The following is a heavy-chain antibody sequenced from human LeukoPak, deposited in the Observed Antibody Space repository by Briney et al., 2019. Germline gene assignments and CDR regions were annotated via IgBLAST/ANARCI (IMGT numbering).Heavy chain of an antibody. CDR2: ISSSGSTI. D-gene: IGHD1-26*01. V-gene: IGHV3-11*01. J-gene: IGHJ4*02. CDR3: AKDRSIGTYYTFDH. Sequence: PGGSLRLSCAASGFTFSDYYMSWIRQAPGKGLEWVSYISSSGSTIYYADSVKGRFTISRDNVKNSLYLQMNSLTAADTAVYYCAKDRSIGTYYTFDHWGQGTLVTVSS. CDR1: GFTFSDYY.